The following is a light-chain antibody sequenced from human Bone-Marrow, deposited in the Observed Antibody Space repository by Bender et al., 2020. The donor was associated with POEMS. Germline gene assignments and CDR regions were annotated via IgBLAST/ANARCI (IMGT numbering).Light chain of an antibody. Sequence: SYELTQQPSVSVSPGQTATITCSGEKLGEEYACWYQQKPGQSPVVVIYQDTKRPSGIPERFSGSTSGNTASLTISGAQTMDEGDYYWRSWGSDHDVFGGGTKVTVL. V-gene: IGLV3-1*01. J-gene: IGLJ2*01. CDR1: KLGEEY. CDR3: RSWGSDHDV. CDR2: QDT.